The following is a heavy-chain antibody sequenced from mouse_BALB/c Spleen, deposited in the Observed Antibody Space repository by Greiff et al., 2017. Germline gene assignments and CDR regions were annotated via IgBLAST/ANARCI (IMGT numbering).Heavy chain of an antibody. Sequence: EVQLQQSGAELVQPGASVKFSCTASGFDIPDPYMHWVRQRPEQGLEWVGRIDPANGNTKYDPTFQGQATITADTASNTAYLQLSSLTSEDTAVYYCARGDDGYDFDYWGQGTTLTVSA. CDR2: IDPANGNT. V-gene: IGHV14-3*02. CDR1: GFDIPDPY. D-gene: IGHD2-3*01. J-gene: IGHJ2*01. CDR3: ARGDDGYDFDY.